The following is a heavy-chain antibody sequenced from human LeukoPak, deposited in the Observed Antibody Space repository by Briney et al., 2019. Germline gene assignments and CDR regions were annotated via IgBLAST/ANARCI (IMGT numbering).Heavy chain of an antibody. D-gene: IGHD3-9*01. CDR3: ARSIGLTGGGVDV. J-gene: IGHJ6*02. CDR1: GFTFSTYD. CDR2: ISYDGSNK. V-gene: IGHV3-30*04. Sequence: GRSLRLSCAGSGFTFSTYDMHWVRQAPGKGLEWVALISYDGSNKYSADSVKGRFTISRDNSKKTLYLQMNSLRAEDTAVYYCARSIGLTGGGVDVWGQGTTVTVSS.